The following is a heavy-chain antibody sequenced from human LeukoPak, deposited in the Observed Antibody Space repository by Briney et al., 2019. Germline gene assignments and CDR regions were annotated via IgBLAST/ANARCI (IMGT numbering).Heavy chain of an antibody. CDR2: IDWDDDK. V-gene: IGHV2-70*11. CDR1: GFSLTTGEMC. CDR3: ARSAMTEVGLSASWYFDL. D-gene: IGHD2/OR15-2a*01. Sequence: SGPTLVNPTQTLTLTCTFSGFSLTTGEMCVSWIRQPPGKALEWLARIDWDDDKYYRTSLKTRLTISKDTSKNQVVLTMTNMDPADTGTYCARSAMTEVGLSASWYFDLWGRGTLVTVSS. J-gene: IGHJ2*01.